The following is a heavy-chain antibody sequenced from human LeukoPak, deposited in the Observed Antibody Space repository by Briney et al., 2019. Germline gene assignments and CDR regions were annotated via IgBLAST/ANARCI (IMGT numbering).Heavy chain of an antibody. Sequence: GGSLRLSCAASGFTFSSYAMHWVRQAPGKGLEWVAVISYDGSNKYYADCVKGRFTISRDNSKNTLYLQMNSLRAEDTALYYCARSALLGWAQYYYGSGSFDYWGQGTLVTVSS. V-gene: IGHV3-30-3*01. CDR3: ARSALLGWAQYYYGSGSFDY. D-gene: IGHD3-10*01. CDR1: GFTFSSYA. J-gene: IGHJ4*02. CDR2: ISYDGSNK.